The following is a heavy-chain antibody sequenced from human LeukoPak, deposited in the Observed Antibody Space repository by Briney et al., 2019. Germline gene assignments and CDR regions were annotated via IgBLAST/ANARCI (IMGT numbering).Heavy chain of an antibody. D-gene: IGHD5-24*01. CDR2: IWYDGSNK. Sequence: GGSLRLSCAASGFTFSSYGMHWVRQAPGKGLEWVAVIWYDGSNKYYADSVKGRFTISIDNSKNTLYLQMSSLRAEDTAVYYCARDPGEVNGYDYWGQGTLVTVSS. V-gene: IGHV3-33*01. CDR3: ARDPGEVNGYDY. CDR1: GFTFSSYG. J-gene: IGHJ4*02.